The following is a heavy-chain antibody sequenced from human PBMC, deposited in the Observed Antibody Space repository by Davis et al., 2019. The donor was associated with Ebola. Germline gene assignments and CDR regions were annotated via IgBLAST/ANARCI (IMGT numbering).Heavy chain of an antibody. CDR1: GFTFSSYA. V-gene: IGHV3-30-3*01. CDR3: ARPPSSRKCSSTSCYRYYYMDV. D-gene: IGHD2-2*01. CDR2: ISYDGSNK. Sequence: PGGSLRLSCAASGFTFSSYAMHWVRQAPGKGLEWVAVISYDGSNKYYADSVKGRFTISRDNSKNTPYLQMNSLRAEDTAVYYCARPPSSRKCSSTSCYRYYYMDVWGKGTTVTVSS. J-gene: IGHJ6*03.